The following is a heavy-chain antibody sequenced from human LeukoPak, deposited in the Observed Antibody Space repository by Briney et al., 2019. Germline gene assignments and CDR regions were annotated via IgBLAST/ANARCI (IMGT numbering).Heavy chain of an antibody. CDR1: GFTFDDYG. Sequence: GSLRLSCAASGFTFDDYGLTWVRQAPGKGLEWVSGINWNGGSTGYADSVKGRFTISRDNAKNFPYLQMNSLRAEDTALYYCARDRDSSSGYYYLFDYWGQGTLVTVSS. D-gene: IGHD3-22*01. V-gene: IGHV3-20*04. J-gene: IGHJ4*02. CDR2: INWNGGST. CDR3: ARDRDSSSGYYYLFDY.